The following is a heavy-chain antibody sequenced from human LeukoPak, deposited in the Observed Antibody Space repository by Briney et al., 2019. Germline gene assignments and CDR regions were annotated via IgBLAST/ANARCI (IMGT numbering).Heavy chain of an antibody. CDR2: INTDGSTT. Sequence: GGSLRLSCAASGFTFSSYWMHWVRQTPGKGLVWVSRINTDGSTTSYADSVKGRFTISRDNAKNTLYLQVNSLRAEDTAVYYCARVMTTTRRHNAFDIWGQGTMVTVSS. D-gene: IGHD4-11*01. CDR3: ARVMTTTRRHNAFDI. CDR1: GFTFSSYW. J-gene: IGHJ3*02. V-gene: IGHV3-74*01.